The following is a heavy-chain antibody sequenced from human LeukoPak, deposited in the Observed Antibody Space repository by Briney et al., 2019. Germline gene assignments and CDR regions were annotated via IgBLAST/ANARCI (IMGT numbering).Heavy chain of an antibody. Sequence: RASVKVSCKASGYTFTSYGISWVRQAPGQGLEWMGWISAYNGNTNYAQKLQGRVTMTTDTSTSTAYMELRSLRSDDTAVYYCARVPSYYYDSSGYSYLDYWGQGTLVTVSS. D-gene: IGHD3-22*01. CDR3: ARVPSYYYDSSGYSYLDY. J-gene: IGHJ4*02. CDR1: GYTFTSYG. V-gene: IGHV1-18*01. CDR2: ISAYNGNT.